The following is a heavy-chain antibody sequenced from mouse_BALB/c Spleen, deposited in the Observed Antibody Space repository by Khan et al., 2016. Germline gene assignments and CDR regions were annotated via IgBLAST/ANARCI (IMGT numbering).Heavy chain of an antibody. CDR1: GFTFSSYG. V-gene: IGHV5-6-3*01. CDR2: INSNGGST. J-gene: IGHJ2*01. D-gene: IGHD2-12*01. CDR3: ARDSYYY. Sequence: EVELVESGGGLVQPGGSLKLSCAASGFTFSSYGMSWVRQTPDKRLELVATINSNGGSTYYPDSVKGRFTISRDNAKNTLYLQMSSLKSEDTAMYYCARDSYYYWGQGTTLTVSS.